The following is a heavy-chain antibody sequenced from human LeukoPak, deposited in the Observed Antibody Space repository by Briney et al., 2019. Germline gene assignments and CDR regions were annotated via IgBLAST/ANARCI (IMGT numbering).Heavy chain of an antibody. CDR2: IYYSGST. CDR1: GGSISSGGYY. CDR3: ASASYYYYDSSGYYYALSYFDY. V-gene: IGHV4-31*03. Sequence: SETLSLTCTVSGGSISSGGYYWSWIRQHPGKGLEWIGYIYYSGSTYYNPSLKSRVTISVDTSKNQFSLKLSSVTAADTAVYYCASASYYYYDSSGYYYALSYFDYWGQGTLVTVSS. J-gene: IGHJ4*02. D-gene: IGHD3-22*01.